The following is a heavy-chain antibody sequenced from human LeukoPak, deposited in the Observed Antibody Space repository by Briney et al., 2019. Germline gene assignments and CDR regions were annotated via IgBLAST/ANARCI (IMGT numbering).Heavy chain of an antibody. CDR3: ARTYYYDSSGYHQGLYYFDY. CDR1: GYTFTGYY. V-gene: IGHV1-2*02. CDR2: INPNSGGT. J-gene: IGHJ4*02. Sequence: GASVKVSCKASGYTFTGYYMHWVRQAPRQGLEWMGWINPNSGGTDYAQKFQGRVTMTRDTSISTAYMELSRLRSDDTAVYYCARTYYYDSSGYHQGLYYFDYWGQGTLVTVSS. D-gene: IGHD3-22*01.